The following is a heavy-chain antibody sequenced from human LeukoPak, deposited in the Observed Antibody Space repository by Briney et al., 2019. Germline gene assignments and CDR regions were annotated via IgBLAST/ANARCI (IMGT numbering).Heavy chain of an antibody. CDR2: ISAHNGNT. V-gene: IGHV1-18*01. D-gene: IGHD1-26*01. CDR1: GYTFTSYG. J-gene: IGHJ5*02. CDR3: ARLIGELLNNWFDP. Sequence: ASVKVSCKASGYTFTSYGISWVRQAPGQGLEWMGWISAHNGNTNYAQKLQGRVTMTTDTSTSTAYMELRSLRSDDTAVYYCARLIGELLNNWFDPWGQGTLVTVSS.